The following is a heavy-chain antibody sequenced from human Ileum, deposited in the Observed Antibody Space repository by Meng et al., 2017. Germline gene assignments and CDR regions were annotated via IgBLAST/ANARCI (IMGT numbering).Heavy chain of an antibody. CDR2: ICQSGST. V-gene: IGHV4-4*02. D-gene: IGHD1-14*01. J-gene: IGHJ4*02. Sequence: ESGHRLVRPSGALSLPCAVSGVSIGSAIWWGGVRQPPGKGLEWIGEICQSGSTNYNPSLKSRVSISVDKSKIHLSLSLSSVTAADTAVYYCAKAAAYNLDIWGQGALVTVSS. CDR1: GVSIGSAIW. CDR3: AKAAAYNLDI.